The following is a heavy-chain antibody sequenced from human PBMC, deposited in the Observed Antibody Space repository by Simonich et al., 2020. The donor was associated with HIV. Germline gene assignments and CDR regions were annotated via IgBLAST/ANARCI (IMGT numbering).Heavy chain of an antibody. CDR3: ARANWGYDY. J-gene: IGHJ4*02. CDR1: GITFSSYW. Sequence: EVQVVESGGFLVQPGGSLRLSCATSGITFSSYWMHWVRQAPGKGLVWDSRIKSDGSSTSYADSVKGRFNISRDNAKNTLYLQMNSLRAEDTAVYYCARANWGYDYWGQGTLVTVSS. CDR2: IKSDGSST. D-gene: IGHD7-27*01. V-gene: IGHV3-74*01.